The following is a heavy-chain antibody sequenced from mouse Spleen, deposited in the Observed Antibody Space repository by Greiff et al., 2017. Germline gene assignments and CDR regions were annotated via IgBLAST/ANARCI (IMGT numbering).Heavy chain of an antibody. Sequence: DVKLQESGPGLVKPSQSLSLTCSVTGYSITSGYYWKWIRQFPGNKLEWMGYISYDGSNNYNPSLKNRISITRDTSKNQFFLKLNSVTTEDTATYYCARGAGYYAMDYWGQGTSVTVSS. J-gene: IGHJ4*01. CDR3: ARGAGYYAMDY. D-gene: IGHD3-3*01. CDR2: ISYDGSN. CDR1: GYSITSGYY. V-gene: IGHV3-6*01.